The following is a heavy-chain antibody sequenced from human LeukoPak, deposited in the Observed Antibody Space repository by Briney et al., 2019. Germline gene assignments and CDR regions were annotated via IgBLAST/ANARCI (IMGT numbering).Heavy chain of an antibody. CDR2: ITSSSSYI. D-gene: IGHD2-15*01. Sequence: GGSLRLSCAASGFTVSSNYMSWVRQAPGKGLEWVSSITSSSSYIYYADSVKGRFTISRDNAKNSLYLQMNSLRAEDTAVYYCAICSGGSCYHYAFDIWGQGTMVTVSS. CDR3: AICSGGSCYHYAFDI. CDR1: GFTVSSNY. J-gene: IGHJ3*02. V-gene: IGHV3-21*01.